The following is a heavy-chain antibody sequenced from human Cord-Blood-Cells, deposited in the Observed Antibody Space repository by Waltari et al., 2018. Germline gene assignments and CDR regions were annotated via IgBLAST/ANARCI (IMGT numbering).Heavy chain of an antibody. Sequence: QVQLQESGPGLVKPSETLSLTCAVSGYSISSGYYWGWIRQPPGKGLEVIGRIYHSGSTYYNPSLKSRVTISVDTSKNQFSLKLSSVTAADTAVYYCATTVEDYYDSSGYAFDYWGQGTLVTVSS. CDR3: ATTVEDYYDSSGYAFDY. D-gene: IGHD3-22*01. J-gene: IGHJ4*02. V-gene: IGHV4-38-2*01. CDR2: IYHSGST. CDR1: GYSISSGYY.